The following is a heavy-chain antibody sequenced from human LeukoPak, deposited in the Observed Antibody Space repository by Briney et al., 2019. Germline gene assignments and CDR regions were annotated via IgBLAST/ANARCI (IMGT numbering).Heavy chain of an antibody. V-gene: IGHV1-18*01. CDR3: ARALYHTFDY. CDR2: ISANNNNT. CDR1: GGTFSSYA. D-gene: IGHD2-2*01. J-gene: IGHJ4*02. Sequence: ASVKVSCTASGGTFSSYAISWVRQAPGQGLEWMGWISANNNNTDNVQKLQGRVTMTTDTSTSTAYMELRSLRSDDTAVYYCARALYHTFDYWGQGTLVTVSS.